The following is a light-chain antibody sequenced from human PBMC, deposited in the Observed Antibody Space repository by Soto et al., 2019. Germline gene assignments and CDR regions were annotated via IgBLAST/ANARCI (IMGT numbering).Light chain of an antibody. CDR3: AAWDGSLNVVL. Sequence: QSALTQPHSASGTPGQRVTISCSGSSSNIGTNTVNWYQQFPRSAPKLLMYSSNQRPSGVPDRFSGSKSGTSASLAISGLQSEDEAVYYCAAWDGSLNVVLFGGGTKLTVL. V-gene: IGLV1-44*01. J-gene: IGLJ3*02. CDR2: SSN. CDR1: SSNIGTNT.